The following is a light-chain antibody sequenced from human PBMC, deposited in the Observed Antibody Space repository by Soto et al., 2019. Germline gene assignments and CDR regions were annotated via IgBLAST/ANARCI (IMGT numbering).Light chain of an antibody. CDR3: AAWDGSLNGYV. J-gene: IGLJ1*01. V-gene: IGLV1-44*01. CDR1: SSNIGSYA. Sequence: VLTQPPSASGTPGQRVTISCSGSSSNIGSYAVNWYHQLPGTAPKLLIHSNNQRPSGVPDRFSGPKSGTSASLAITGLQSEDEADYYCAAWDGSLNGYVFGTGTKVTVL. CDR2: SNN.